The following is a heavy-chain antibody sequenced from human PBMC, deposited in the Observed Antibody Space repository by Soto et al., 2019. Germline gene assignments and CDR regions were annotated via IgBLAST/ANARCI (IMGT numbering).Heavy chain of an antibody. CDR2: IYYSGST. D-gene: IGHD3-10*01. J-gene: IGHJ4*02. Sequence: SETLSLTCTVSGGSISSYYWSWIRQPPGKGLEWIGYIYYSGSTNYNPSLKSRVTISVDTSKNQFSLKLSSVTAADTAVYYCARAYKSDYFDYWGQGTLVTVSS. CDR1: GGSISSYY. CDR3: ARAYKSDYFDY. V-gene: IGHV4-59*01.